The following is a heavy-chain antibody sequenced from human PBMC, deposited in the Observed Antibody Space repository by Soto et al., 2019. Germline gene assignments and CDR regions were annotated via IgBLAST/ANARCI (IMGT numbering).Heavy chain of an antibody. CDR1: GFTFSSYG. V-gene: IGHV3-23*01. D-gene: IGHD2-21*02. Sequence: GGSLRLSCAASGFTFSSYGMSWVRQAPGKGLEWVSVISGSGGSTYYADSVKGRFTISRDNSKNTLYLQMNSLRAGDTAVYYCAKSPLAYCGGDCYYYFDSWGQGSLVTVSS. J-gene: IGHJ4*02. CDR2: ISGSGGST. CDR3: AKSPLAYCGGDCYYYFDS.